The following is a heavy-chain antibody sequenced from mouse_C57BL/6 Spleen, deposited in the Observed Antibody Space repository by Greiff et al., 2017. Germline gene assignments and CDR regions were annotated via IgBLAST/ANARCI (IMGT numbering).Heavy chain of an antibody. V-gene: IGHV1-26*01. Sequence: EVQLQQSGPELVKPGASVKISCKASGYTFTDYYMNWVKQSHGKSLEWIGDINPNNGGTSYNQKFKGKATLTVDKSSSTAYMELRSLTSEDSAVYYCARAGEVLRRYAMDYWGQGTSVTVSS. CDR2: INPNNGGT. CDR1: GYTFTDYY. CDR3: ARAGEVLRRYAMDY. J-gene: IGHJ4*01. D-gene: IGHD1-1*01.